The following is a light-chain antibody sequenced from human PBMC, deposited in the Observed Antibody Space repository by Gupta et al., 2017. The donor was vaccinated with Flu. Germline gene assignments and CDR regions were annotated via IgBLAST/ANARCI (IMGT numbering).Light chain of an antibody. Sequence: PSTLSASVGDRVTITCRASQNINSWLAWYQQKPGKAPKFLIYKASSLQSGVPSRFSGSGSGTXFTLTIXSLQPDDYATYYCQQYEAYPLTFGXGTKVEI. CDR1: QNINSW. CDR2: KAS. V-gene: IGKV1-5*03. J-gene: IGKJ4*01. CDR3: QQYEAYPLT.